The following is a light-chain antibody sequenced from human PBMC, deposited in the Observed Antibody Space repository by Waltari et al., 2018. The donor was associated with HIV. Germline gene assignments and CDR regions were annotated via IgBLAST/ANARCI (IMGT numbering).Light chain of an antibody. CDR2: QDS. J-gene: IGLJ3*02. CDR1: KLGDKY. V-gene: IGLV3-1*01. CDR3: QAWDRSLWV. Sequence: SYELTQPPSLSVSPGQTASITCSGDKLGDKYACWYQQKPGQSPVLVFYQDSKRPSGTPERFSASNVGNTATLTISGTQAMDEADYYCQAWDRSLWVFGGGTKLTVL.